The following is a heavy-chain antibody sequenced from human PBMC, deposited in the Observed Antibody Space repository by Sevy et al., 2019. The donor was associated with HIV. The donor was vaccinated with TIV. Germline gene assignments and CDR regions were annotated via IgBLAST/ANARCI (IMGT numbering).Heavy chain of an antibody. D-gene: IGHD3-22*01. Sequence: GGSLRLSCTASGFTFSSYDMNWVRQAPGKGLEWVSKISSSGSSIYYADSVKGRFTISRDNSRNTLYLQINSLRAEDTAVYYCVKDVAYDNTYLDYWGQGTLVTVSS. CDR1: GFTFSSYD. J-gene: IGHJ4*02. V-gene: IGHV3-48*03. CDR3: VKDVAYDNTYLDY. CDR2: ISSSGSSI.